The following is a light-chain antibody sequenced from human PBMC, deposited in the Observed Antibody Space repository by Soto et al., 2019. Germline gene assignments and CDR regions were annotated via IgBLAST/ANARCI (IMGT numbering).Light chain of an antibody. CDR3: QQYATSPLT. J-gene: IGKJ4*01. V-gene: IGKV3-20*01. CDR1: QSLSNNF. CDR2: GAS. Sequence: DIVLTQSPVTLSLSPVDRAALSCGASQSLSNNFLAWYQQKPGQAPRLLISGASSRATGIPDRFSGSGSGTDFTLTITRVEPEDFAVYYCQQYATSPLTFGGGTKVDIK.